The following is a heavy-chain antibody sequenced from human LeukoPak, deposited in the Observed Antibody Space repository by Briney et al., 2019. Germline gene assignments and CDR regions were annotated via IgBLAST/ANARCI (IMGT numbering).Heavy chain of an antibody. CDR1: GGSISSYY. V-gene: IGHV4-59*01. Sequence: SETLSLTCTVSGGSISSYYWSWIRQPPAKGLEWIGYIYYSGSTNYNPSLKSRVTISVDTSKNQFSLKLSSVTAADTAVYYCARDRSSGWYFDYWGQGTLVTVSS. CDR3: ARDRSSGWYFDY. CDR2: IYYSGST. J-gene: IGHJ4*02. D-gene: IGHD6-19*01.